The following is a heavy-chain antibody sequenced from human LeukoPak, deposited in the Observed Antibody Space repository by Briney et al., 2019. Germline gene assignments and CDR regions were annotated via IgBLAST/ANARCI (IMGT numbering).Heavy chain of an antibody. J-gene: IGHJ6*02. CDR3: ARGNGVPHNYYYGMDV. CDR1: GFTFSSYW. Sequence: GGSLRLSCAASGFTFSSYWMHWVRQAPGEGLVWVSRVYDDESSTNYADSVKGRLTISRDNAKNTPYLQVNSLRAEDTAVYYCARGNGVPHNYYYGMDVWGQGTTVIVSS. D-gene: IGHD4-23*01. V-gene: IGHV3-74*01. CDR2: VYDDESST.